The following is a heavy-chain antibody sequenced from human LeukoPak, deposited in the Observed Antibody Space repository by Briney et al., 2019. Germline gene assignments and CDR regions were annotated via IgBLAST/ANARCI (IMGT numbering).Heavy chain of an antibody. CDR2: ISSSSSTI. Sequence: PGGSLRLSCAASGFTFSDYYMSWIRQAPGKGLEWVSYISSSSSTIYYADSVKGRFTISRDNAKNSLYLQMNSLRAEDTAVYYCARQYYYDSSGYSTWGQGTLSPSPQ. D-gene: IGHD3-22*01. V-gene: IGHV3-11*04. CDR3: ARQYYYDSSGYST. J-gene: IGHJ5*02. CDR1: GFTFSDYY.